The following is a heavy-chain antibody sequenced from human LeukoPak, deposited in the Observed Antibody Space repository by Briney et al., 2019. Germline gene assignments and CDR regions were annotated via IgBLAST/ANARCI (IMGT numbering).Heavy chain of an antibody. Sequence: SETLSLTCTVSGGSISSYYWSWLRQPAGKGREGIGRIYTSGSTNYNPSLKSLVTMSVDTSKNQFSLKLSSVTAADTAVYYCARAHRGYDFWSGYGYWYLDLWGRGTLVTVSS. CDR1: GGSISSYY. D-gene: IGHD3-3*01. CDR3: ARAHRGYDFWSGYGYWYLDL. J-gene: IGHJ2*01. V-gene: IGHV4-4*07. CDR2: IYTSGST.